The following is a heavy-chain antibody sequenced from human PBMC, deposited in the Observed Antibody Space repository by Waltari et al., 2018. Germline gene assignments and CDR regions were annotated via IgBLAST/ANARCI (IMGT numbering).Heavy chain of an antibody. V-gene: IGHV3-53*02. D-gene: IGHD2-21*01. Sequence: EVQLVETGGGLIQPGGSLRLSCAASGFTVSTHYMSWVRQAPGKGLEWVSVIYTGGSTGYADSVKGRFTISRDNSKNTVYLQMNSLRVEDTAVYYCARPPNCGGDCSWGQGTLVTVSS. CDR2: IYTGGST. CDR3: ARPPNCGGDCS. J-gene: IGHJ5*02. CDR1: GFTVSTHY.